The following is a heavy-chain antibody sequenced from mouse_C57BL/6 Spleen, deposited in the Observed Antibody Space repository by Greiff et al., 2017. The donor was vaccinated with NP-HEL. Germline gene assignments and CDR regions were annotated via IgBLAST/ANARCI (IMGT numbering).Heavy chain of an antibody. CDR2: IYPRSGNT. J-gene: IGHJ3*01. CDR3: ASDGSSYRTWFAY. V-gene: IGHV1-81*01. D-gene: IGHD1-1*01. CDR1: GYTFTSYG. Sequence: VHLVESGAELARPGASVKLSCKASGYTFTSYGISWVKQRTGQGLEWIGEIYPRSGNTYYNEKFKGKATLTADKSSSTAYMELSSLTSEDTAVYYCASDGSSYRTWFAYWGQGTLVTVSA.